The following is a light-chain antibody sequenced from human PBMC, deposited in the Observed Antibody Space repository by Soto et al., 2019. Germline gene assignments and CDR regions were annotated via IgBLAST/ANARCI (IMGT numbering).Light chain of an antibody. J-gene: IGKJ1*01. CDR1: QSVSSY. Sequence: EIVLTQSPATLSLSPGERATLSCRASQSVSSYLAWYQQKPGQAPRLLIYGASSRATGIPDRFSGSGSGTDFTLTISRLQPDDFATYYCQQYNSYSWTFGQGTKVDIK. CDR2: GAS. CDR3: QQYNSYSWT. V-gene: IGKV3-20*01.